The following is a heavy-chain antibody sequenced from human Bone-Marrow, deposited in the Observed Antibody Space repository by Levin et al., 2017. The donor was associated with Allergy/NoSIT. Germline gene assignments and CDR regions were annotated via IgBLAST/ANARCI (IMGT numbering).Heavy chain of an antibody. CDR2: LDDDGRAA. V-gene: IGHV3-74*01. Sequence: GESLKISCAASGLTISNRYMHWVRQAPGKGLVWVSRLDDDGRAATYADSVKGRFTISRDNAKSTLYLQMNSLRAEDTGVYYCARGLDFAFWGQGTLVTVSP. CDR1: GLTISNRY. CDR3: ARGLDFAF. J-gene: IGHJ4*02.